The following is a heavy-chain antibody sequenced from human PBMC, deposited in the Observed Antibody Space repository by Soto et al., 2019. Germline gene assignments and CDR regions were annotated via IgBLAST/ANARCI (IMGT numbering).Heavy chain of an antibody. V-gene: IGHV4-39*02. CDR3: ARDQLEGNCFDS. CDR2: MYSTGGT. J-gene: IGHJ5*01. Sequence: PSATLSLTCAVSGGSISSGGYYWAWIRHPPGKGLEWIGTMYSTGGTYYNPSLKSRVTLSLDTSKNHFSLRLTSVTAADTAVYYCARDQLEGNCFDSWGQGTLVTVSS. CDR1: GGSISSGGYY. D-gene: IGHD1-1*01.